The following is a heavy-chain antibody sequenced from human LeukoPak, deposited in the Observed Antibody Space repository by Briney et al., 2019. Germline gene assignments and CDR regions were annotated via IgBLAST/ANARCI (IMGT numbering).Heavy chain of an antibody. CDR1: GGSISSSSYY. CDR3: ARDGRFPPEVLPRYFDY. J-gene: IGHJ4*02. Sequence: SETLSLTCTVSGGSISSSSYYWGWIRQPPGKGLECIGSIYYSGSTYYNPSLKSRVTISVDTSKNQFSLKLSSVTAADTAVYYCARDGRFPPEVLPRYFDYWGQGTLVTVSS. V-gene: IGHV4-39*07. D-gene: IGHD1-26*01. CDR2: IYYSGST.